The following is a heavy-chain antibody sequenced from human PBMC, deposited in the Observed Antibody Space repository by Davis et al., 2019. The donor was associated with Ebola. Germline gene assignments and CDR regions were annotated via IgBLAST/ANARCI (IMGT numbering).Heavy chain of an antibody. CDR2: VSGSGGST. D-gene: IGHD4-17*01. CDR3: ARDYYGAYGMDV. Sequence: GESLKISCVASGFTFSNYAMNWVRQAPGKGLEWVSGVSGSGGSTYYADSVKGRFTTPRDNSKNTLYLQMDSLRAEDTAVYYCARDYYGAYGMDVWGQGATVTVSS. V-gene: IGHV3-23*01. J-gene: IGHJ6*02. CDR1: GFTFSNYA.